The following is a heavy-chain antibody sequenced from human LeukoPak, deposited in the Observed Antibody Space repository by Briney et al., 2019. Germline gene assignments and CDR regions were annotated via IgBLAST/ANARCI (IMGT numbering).Heavy chain of an antibody. CDR3: ATSSGVGGGYYYGMDV. CDR1: GFTFDDYA. Sequence: GGSLRLSCAASGFTFDDYAMHWVRQAPGKGLEWVSVIYSGGSTYYADSVKGRFTISRDNSKNTLYLQMNSLRAEDTAVCYCATSSGVGGGYYYGMDVWGQGTTVTVSS. CDR2: IYSGGST. D-gene: IGHD2-15*01. V-gene: IGHV3-53*01. J-gene: IGHJ6*02.